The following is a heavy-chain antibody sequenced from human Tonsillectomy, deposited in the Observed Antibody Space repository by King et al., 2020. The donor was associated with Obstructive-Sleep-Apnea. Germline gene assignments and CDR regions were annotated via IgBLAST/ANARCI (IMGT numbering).Heavy chain of an antibody. Sequence: VQLQESGGGVVQPGRSLRLSCAVSGFIFSSYAMHWVRQAPGKGLEWVAVISYDGSNRYYADSVKGRFTISRDNSKNTLYLQMNSLRAEDTAVYYCARDLAWELLYFDYWGQGTLVTVSS. CDR3: ARDLAWELLYFDY. D-gene: IGHD1-26*01. CDR2: ISYDGSNR. CDR1: GFIFSSYA. J-gene: IGHJ4*02. V-gene: IGHV3-30*04.